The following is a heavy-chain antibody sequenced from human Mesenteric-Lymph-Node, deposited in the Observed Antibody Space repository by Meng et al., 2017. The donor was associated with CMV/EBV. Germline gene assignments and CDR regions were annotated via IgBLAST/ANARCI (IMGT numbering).Heavy chain of an antibody. CDR2: IRYDGSNK. J-gene: IGHJ6*02. Sequence: GESLKISCAASGFTFSSYGMHWVRQAPGKGLEWVAFIRYDGSNKYYADSVKGRFTISRDNAKNSLYLQMNSLRAEDTAVYYCARDSGYCSTTSCYKYYHYGMDVWGQGTTVTVSS. CDR3: ARDSGYCSTTSCYKYYHYGMDV. D-gene: IGHD2-2*02. V-gene: IGHV3-30*02. CDR1: GFTFSSYG.